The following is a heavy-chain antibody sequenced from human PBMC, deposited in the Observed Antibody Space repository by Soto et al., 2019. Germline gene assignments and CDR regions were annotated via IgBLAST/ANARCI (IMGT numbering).Heavy chain of an antibody. J-gene: IGHJ5*01. CDR1: GDSIRNYF. CDR2: MYHSGAT. Sequence: QVQLQESGPGLVKPSETLSLTCTVSGDSIRNYFWNWIRQPPGKGLEWIGNMYHSGATSSNPSLRSRVTISVDTSRSQVSLKLRSVTAVDTAVYYCARGASTYEFLPFDSWGQGTLVTVSS. D-gene: IGHD3-10*01. V-gene: IGHV4-59*01. CDR3: ARGASTYEFLPFDS.